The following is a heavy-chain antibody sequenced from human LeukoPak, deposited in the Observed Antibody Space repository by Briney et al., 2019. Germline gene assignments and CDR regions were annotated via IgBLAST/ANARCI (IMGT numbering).Heavy chain of an antibody. Sequence: GGSLRLSCAASGFTFSNYWMSWVRQAPGKGLEWVANIEQNGGEKSYVDSVKGRFTIFRDNAKNAVYLQMDSLRAEDTAVYYCARVHFSSSPYFDYWGQGTLVTVSS. CDR2: IEQNGGEK. CDR3: ARVHFSSSPYFDY. V-gene: IGHV3-7*01. CDR1: GFTFSNYW. J-gene: IGHJ4*02. D-gene: IGHD6-6*01.